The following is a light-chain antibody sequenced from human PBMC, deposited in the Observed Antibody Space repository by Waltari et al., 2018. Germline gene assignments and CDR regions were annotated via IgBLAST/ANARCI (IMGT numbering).Light chain of an antibody. CDR2: NVS. V-gene: IGKV3-11*01. J-gene: IGKJ4*01. CDR3: QQRNKWPLT. Sequence: DIVLTQSPATLSLSPGERATLSCRASQSVANFLAWYQKKPGQAPRLLIYNVSNRATDIPARFSGSAFATDVTLTISDVEPEDIAVYYCQQRNKWPLTFGGGTKVEIK. CDR1: QSVANF.